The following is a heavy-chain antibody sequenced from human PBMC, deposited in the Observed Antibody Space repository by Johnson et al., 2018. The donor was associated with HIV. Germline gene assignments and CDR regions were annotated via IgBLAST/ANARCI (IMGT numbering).Heavy chain of an antibody. V-gene: IGHV3-30-3*01. J-gene: IGHJ3*02. D-gene: IGHD3-10*01. CDR3: ARDRSLWFRELWPRDAFDM. CDR2: ISYDGDNI. Sequence: VQLVESGGGVVQPGRALRLSCAASGFTFSNSAMHWVRQAPGKGLEWVAGISYDGDNIYYADSVKGRVTISRDNSKNTLYLQMNSLRVADTAVYYCARDRSLWFRELWPRDAFDMWGQGTKITVSS. CDR1: GFTFSNSA.